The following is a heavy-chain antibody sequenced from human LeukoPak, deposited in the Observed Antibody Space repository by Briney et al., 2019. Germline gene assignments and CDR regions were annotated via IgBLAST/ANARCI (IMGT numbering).Heavy chain of an antibody. CDR3: ARGRRGTYYYGSGSYFGY. V-gene: IGHV4-39*07. J-gene: IGHJ4*02. Sequence: SETLSLTCTVSGGSISSSTYYWGWIRQPPGKGLEWIGYIYYTGSTYCNPSLKSRVTISVNTSKNQFSLKLSSVTAADTAVYYCARGRRGTYYYGSGSYFGYWGQGTLVTVSS. CDR1: GGSISSSTYY. CDR2: IYYTGST. D-gene: IGHD3-10*01.